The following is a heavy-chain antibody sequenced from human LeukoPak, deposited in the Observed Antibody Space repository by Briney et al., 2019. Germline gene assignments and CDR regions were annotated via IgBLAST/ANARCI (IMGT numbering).Heavy chain of an antibody. CDR1: GGSITSNHYY. D-gene: IGHD3-3*01. J-gene: IGHJ4*02. CDR2: ISYGGST. V-gene: IGHV4-39*01. CDR3: ARRVTIFGVVITYRLFDY. Sequence: PSETLSLTCTVSGGSITSNHYYWGWIRQPPGKGLEWIGSISYGGSTHYNPSLKSRVTMSVDTSKNQFSLKLRSVTAADTAVYYCARRVTIFGVVITYRLFDYWGQGTLVTVSS.